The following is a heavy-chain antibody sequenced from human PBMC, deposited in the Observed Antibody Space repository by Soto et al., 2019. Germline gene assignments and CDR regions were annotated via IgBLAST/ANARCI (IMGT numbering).Heavy chain of an antibody. V-gene: IGHV3-53*04. D-gene: IGHD6-13*01. J-gene: IGHJ3*02. CDR2: IYSGGST. CDR1: GFTVSSNY. CDR3: ARYSSSGHGSHDAFDI. Sequence: EVQLVESGGGLVQPGGSLRLSCAASGFTVSSNYMSWVRQAPGKGLEWVSVIYSGGSTYYADSVKGRFTISRHNSKNTLYLQMNSLRAEDTAVYYCARYSSSGHGSHDAFDIWGQGTMVTVSS.